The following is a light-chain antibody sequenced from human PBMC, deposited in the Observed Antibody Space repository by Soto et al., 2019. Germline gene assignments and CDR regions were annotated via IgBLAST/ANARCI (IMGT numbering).Light chain of an antibody. J-gene: IGKJ1*01. Sequence: IVRTQSPATLSVSPGERATLSCRASQSVSSNLAWYQQKPGQAPRLLIYGASTRATGIPARFSGSGSGTEFTLTISSLQSEDFAVYYCQQYNNWPPWTFGQGTKVDIK. CDR2: GAS. V-gene: IGKV3-15*01. CDR3: QQYNNWPPWT. CDR1: QSVSSN.